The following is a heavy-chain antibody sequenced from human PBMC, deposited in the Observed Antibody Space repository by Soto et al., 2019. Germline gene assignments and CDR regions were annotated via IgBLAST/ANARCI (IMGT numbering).Heavy chain of an antibody. D-gene: IGHD1-1*01. CDR1: GDSISSADYY. V-gene: IGHV4-30-4*01. J-gene: IGHJ6*02. CDR2: IFYSGTT. Sequence: QVQLQESGPGLVRPSQTLSLPCTVSGDSISSADYYWSWIRQTPGKGLEWIGHIFYSGTTYYNPSLKSRLTISVDTSKNHVSLRLTSVTAADTAVYYCARDLWVEPELYYYGMDVWGQGTTVTVSS. CDR3: ARDLWVEPELYYYGMDV.